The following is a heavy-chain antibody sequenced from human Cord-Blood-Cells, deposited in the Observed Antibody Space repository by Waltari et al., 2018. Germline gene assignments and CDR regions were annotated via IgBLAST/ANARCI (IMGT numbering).Heavy chain of an antibody. CDR3: ARVRYSGSYYYFDY. V-gene: IGHV4-38-2*01. D-gene: IGHD1-26*01. CDR2: IYHSGST. CDR1: GYSISSGYY. J-gene: IGHJ4*02. Sequence: QVQLQESGPGLVTPSETLSLTCAVSGYSISSGYYWGWLRQPPGKGLEWIGSIYHSGSTYYNPSLKSRVTISVDTSKNQFSLKLSSVTAADTAVYYCARVRYSGSYYYFDYWGQGTLVTVSS.